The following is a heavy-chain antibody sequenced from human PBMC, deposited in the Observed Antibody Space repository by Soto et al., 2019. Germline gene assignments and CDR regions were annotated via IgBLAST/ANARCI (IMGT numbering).Heavy chain of an antibody. Sequence: PSETLSLTCAVYGGSFSGYYWSWIRQPPGKGLEWIGEINHGGSTNYNPSLKSRVTISVDTSKNQFSLKLSSVTAADTAVYYCARGRLWRSTSCYPPSYFDYCVQGSLVTVAS. CDR3: ARGRLWRSTSCYPPSYFDY. J-gene: IGHJ4*02. CDR2: INHGGST. V-gene: IGHV4-34*01. CDR1: GGSFSGYY. D-gene: IGHD2-2*01.